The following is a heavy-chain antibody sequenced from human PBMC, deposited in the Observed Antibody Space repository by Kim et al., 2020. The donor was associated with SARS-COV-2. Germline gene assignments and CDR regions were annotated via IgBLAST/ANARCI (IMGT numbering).Heavy chain of an antibody. CDR2: IYRGGNT. CDR3: ARAQAGVYSNYVYFDY. J-gene: IGHJ4*02. CDR1: GFTVSGSY. D-gene: IGHD4-4*01. V-gene: IGHV3-53*01. Sequence: GGSLRLSCAASGFTVSGSYMSWVRQAPGKGLAWVSVIYRGGNTYYADSVKGRFTISRHNSKNTLYLQMNSLRAEDTAVYYCARAQAGVYSNYVYFDYWGQGALVTVSS.